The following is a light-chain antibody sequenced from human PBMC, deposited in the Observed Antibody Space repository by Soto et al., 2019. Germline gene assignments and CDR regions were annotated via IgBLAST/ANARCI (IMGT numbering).Light chain of an antibody. Sequence: QSALTQPASVSASPGQSITISCTGTSSDVGGYKFVSWYQHHPGKAPKLMIYEVNNRPSGVSNRFSGSKSGNTASLTISGLQPEDEADYYCLSYTSANTRVLGGGTKLTVL. CDR2: EVN. J-gene: IGLJ3*02. CDR3: LSYTSANTRV. CDR1: SSDVGGYKF. V-gene: IGLV2-14*01.